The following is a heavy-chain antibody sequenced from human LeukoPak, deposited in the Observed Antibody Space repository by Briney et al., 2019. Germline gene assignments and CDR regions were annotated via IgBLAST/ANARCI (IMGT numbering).Heavy chain of an antibody. D-gene: IGHD4-17*01. CDR1: GGSISSYY. V-gene: IGHV4-59*04. CDR2: VYYSGST. CDR3: ARLNDYGDYPHYYYYMDV. J-gene: IGHJ6*03. Sequence: PSETLSLTCAVSGGSISSYYWSWIRQPPGKELEWIGYVYYSGSTYYNPSLKSRVTISVDTSKNQFSLKLSSVTAADTAVYYCARLNDYGDYPHYYYYMDVWGKGTTVTVSS.